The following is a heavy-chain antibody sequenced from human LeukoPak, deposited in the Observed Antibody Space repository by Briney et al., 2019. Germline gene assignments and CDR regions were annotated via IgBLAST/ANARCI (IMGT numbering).Heavy chain of an antibody. Sequence: ASVKVSCKASGGTFSSYAISWVRQAPGQGLEWMGGIIPIFGTANYAQKFQGRVTITADESTSTAYMELSSLRSEDTAVYYCARDLRYYYDRRSDPGIWGQGTMVTVSS. V-gene: IGHV1-69*13. D-gene: IGHD3-22*01. CDR2: IIPIFGTA. J-gene: IGHJ3*02. CDR3: ARDLRYYYDRRSDPGI. CDR1: GGTFSSYA.